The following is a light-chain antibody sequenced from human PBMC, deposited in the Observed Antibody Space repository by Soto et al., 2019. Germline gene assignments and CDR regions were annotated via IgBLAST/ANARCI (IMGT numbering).Light chain of an antibody. J-gene: IGKJ2*01. Sequence: DIQMTQAPSTLSASVGDRVTITCRASQSISSWLAWYQQKPGTAPKLMIYAASTLVTGVPSRFSGSRSGTECTLTVSSLQPDAFASYYCQQYTDSFRYTLGQGTKLEIK. CDR2: AAS. V-gene: IGKV1-5*03. CDR1: QSISSW. CDR3: QQYTDSFRYT.